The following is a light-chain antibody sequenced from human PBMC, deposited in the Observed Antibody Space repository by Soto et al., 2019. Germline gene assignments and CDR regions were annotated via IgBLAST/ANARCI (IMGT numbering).Light chain of an antibody. CDR3: QQYNNWPIT. J-gene: IGKJ4*01. Sequence: EIVITQSPFTLSVSPGERATLSCRASQSVSDNLAWYQQKPGQAPRLLIYGTSTRATGIPASFSGSGSGTEFTLTISSLQSEDFAVYYCQQYNNWPITFGGGTKVDI. CDR1: QSVSDN. V-gene: IGKV3-15*01. CDR2: GTS.